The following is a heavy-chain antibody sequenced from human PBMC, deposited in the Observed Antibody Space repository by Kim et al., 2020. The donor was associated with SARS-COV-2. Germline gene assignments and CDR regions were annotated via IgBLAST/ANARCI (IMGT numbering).Heavy chain of an antibody. D-gene: IGHD3-3*01. CDR2: ISAYSGGT. J-gene: IGHJ4*01. CDR1: GYSFKNYG. V-gene: IGHV1-18*04. CDR3: XREKVNDFWGGTHSHDY. Sequence: ASVKVSCKSSGYSFKNYGFSWVRQAPGQGLEWMGWISAYSGGTTYVQRFQGRVTMTTDTSTSTAYMELRSLRSDDTAVYYCXREKVNDFWGGTHSHDYWGQGSXVTVSS.